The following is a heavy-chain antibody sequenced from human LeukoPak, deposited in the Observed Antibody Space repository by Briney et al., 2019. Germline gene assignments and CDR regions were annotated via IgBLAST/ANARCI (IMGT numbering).Heavy chain of an antibody. V-gene: IGHV3-30*03. Sequence: QPGGSLRLSCAASGFTVSSNYMSWVRQAPGKGLEWVAVISYDGSNKYYADSVKGRFTISRDNSKNTLYLQMNSLRAEDTAVYYCARLSSSWYYYYYGMDVWGQGTTVTVSS. CDR2: ISYDGSNK. J-gene: IGHJ6*02. CDR3: ARLSSSWYYYYYGMDV. D-gene: IGHD6-13*01. CDR1: GFTVSSNY.